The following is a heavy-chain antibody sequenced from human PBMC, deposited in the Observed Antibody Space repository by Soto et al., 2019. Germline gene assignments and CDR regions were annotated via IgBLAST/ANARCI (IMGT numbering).Heavy chain of an antibody. D-gene: IGHD1-1*01. CDR3: ARALERYYCYMDV. V-gene: IGHV3-21*01. CDR2: ISSSSSYI. CDR1: GFTFSSYS. J-gene: IGHJ6*03. Sequence: EVQLVESGGGLVKPGGSLRLSCAASGFTFSSYSMNWVRQAPGKGLEWVSSISSSSSYIYYADSVKGRFTISRDNAKNSLYLQMNSLRAEDTAVYYCARALERYYCYMDVWGKGTTVTVSS.